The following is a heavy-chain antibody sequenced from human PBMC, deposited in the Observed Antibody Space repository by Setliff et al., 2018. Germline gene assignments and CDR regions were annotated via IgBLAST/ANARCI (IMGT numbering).Heavy chain of an antibody. CDR3: AAGIKLGIFDS. CDR1: GGTFSDYY. V-gene: IGHV4-34*08. Sequence: SETLSLTCTAYGGTFSDYYWTWIRQPPGKGLEWIGEINHSGTTNYNPSLKSRVTISVDTSKNQFSLNLTSVTAADTAVYHCAAGIKLGIFDSWGQGVLVTVSS. CDR2: INHSGTT. J-gene: IGHJ4*02. D-gene: IGHD3-16*01.